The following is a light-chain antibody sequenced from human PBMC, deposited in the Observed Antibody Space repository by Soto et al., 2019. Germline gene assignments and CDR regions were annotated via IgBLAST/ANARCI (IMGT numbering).Light chain of an antibody. CDR2: NNN. V-gene: IGLV1-47*02. J-gene: IGLJ3*02. CDR3: STWDDSLRGCV. Sequence: QPVLTQPPSASGTPGQGVIISCSGSFSNIGSNYVYWYQQLPGSAPKLLIHNNNQRPSGVPDRFSGSKSGTSASLAISGLRSEDEADYFCSTWDDSLRGCVFGGGTKLTVL. CDR1: FSNIGSNY.